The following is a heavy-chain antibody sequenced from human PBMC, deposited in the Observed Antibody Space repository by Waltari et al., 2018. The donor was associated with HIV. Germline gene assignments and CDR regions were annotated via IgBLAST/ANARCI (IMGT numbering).Heavy chain of an antibody. D-gene: IGHD6-13*01. CDR2: IRYDGSNK. V-gene: IGHV3-33*01. CDR1: GFTFTKYG. Sequence: QVQLVESGGGVVQPGTSLRLSCAASGFTFTKYGMHWVRQAPGKVLEWVTLIRYDGSNKYYADSVKGRFTISRDNSKNTLYLQMNSLRAEDTAVYYCARDAAPNSHTPSSSDVWGQGTLVTVSS. CDR3: ARDAAPNSHTPSSSDV. J-gene: IGHJ4*02.